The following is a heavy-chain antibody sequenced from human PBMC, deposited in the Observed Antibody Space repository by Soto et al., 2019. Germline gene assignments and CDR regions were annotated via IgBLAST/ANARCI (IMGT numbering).Heavy chain of an antibody. V-gene: IGHV5-51*01. Sequence: GESLKISCKGSGYSFTSYWVGWVRQMPGKGLEWMGIIYPGDSDTRYSPSFQGQRTIIADNSINTAYLQWRSLKASDTAMYYCSGLTEWKKSVRPYGMDVWGQGTTVTVSS. CDR3: SGLTEWKKSVRPYGMDV. J-gene: IGHJ6*02. CDR1: GYSFTSYW. CDR2: IYPGDSDT. D-gene: IGHD3-10*01.